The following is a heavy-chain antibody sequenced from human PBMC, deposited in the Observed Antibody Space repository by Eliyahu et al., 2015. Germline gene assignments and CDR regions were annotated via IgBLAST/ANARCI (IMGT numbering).Heavy chain of an antibody. CDR2: IKRTTDGGTT. V-gene: IGHV3-15*01. CDR1: GITISNAW. D-gene: IGHD3-10*01. CDR3: ATSLSF. Sequence: EVQLVESGGGLVXPGGSLRLSCAASGITISNAWXRWVRQAPGKGLEWVGRIKRTTDGGTTDHASPVKGRFSISRDDSKNTLYLQMNSLKTEDTAVYYCATSLSFGGQGTLVIVSS. J-gene: IGHJ4*02.